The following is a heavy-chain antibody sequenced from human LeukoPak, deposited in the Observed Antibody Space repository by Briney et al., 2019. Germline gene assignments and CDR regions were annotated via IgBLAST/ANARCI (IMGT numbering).Heavy chain of an antibody. V-gene: IGHV3-23*01. D-gene: IGHD3-3*01. Sequence: GGSLRLSCAVSGFTFSDYAMSWVRQAPGKGLEWVSGISNSGHSTYYIASVKGRFTVSRDNSKSTLFLQMNSLRAEDTAVYYCAKDLAYDFWSGPKNYYYYYGMDVWGQGTTVTVSS. J-gene: IGHJ6*02. CDR1: GFTFSDYA. CDR3: AKDLAYDFWSGPKNYYYYYGMDV. CDR2: ISNSGHST.